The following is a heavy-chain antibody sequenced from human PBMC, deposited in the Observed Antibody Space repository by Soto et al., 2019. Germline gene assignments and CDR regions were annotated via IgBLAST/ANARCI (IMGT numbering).Heavy chain of an antibody. J-gene: IGHJ6*02. V-gene: IGHV3-21*01. CDR3: ARDRIVVVPAARYGMDV. Sequence: TGGSLRLSCAASGFTFSSYSMNWVRQAPGKGLEWVSSISSSSSYIYYADSVKGRFTISRDNAKNSLYLQMNSLRAEDTAVYYCARDRIVVVPAARYGMDVWGQGTTGTVSS. CDR1: GFTFSSYS. CDR2: ISSSSSYI. D-gene: IGHD2-2*01.